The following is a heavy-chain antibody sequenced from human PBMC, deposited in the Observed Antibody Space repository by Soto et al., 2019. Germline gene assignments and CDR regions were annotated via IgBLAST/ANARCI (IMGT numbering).Heavy chain of an antibody. CDR1: GGSISSYY. CDR2: IYYSGST. Sequence: SETLSLTCTVSGGSISSYYWSWIRQPPGKGLEWIGYIYYSGSTNYNPSLKSRVTISVDTSKNQFSLKLSSVTAADTAVYYCARAASDDFWSGYPNWFDPWGQRTLVTAPQ. J-gene: IGHJ5*02. V-gene: IGHV4-59*01. D-gene: IGHD3-3*01. CDR3: ARAASDDFWSGYPNWFDP.